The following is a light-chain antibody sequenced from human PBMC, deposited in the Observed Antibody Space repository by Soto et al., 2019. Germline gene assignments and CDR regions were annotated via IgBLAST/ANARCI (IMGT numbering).Light chain of an antibody. CDR2: DAS. V-gene: IGKV3-20*01. Sequence: EFVLTQSPGTLSLSPGERATLSCRASQTGRNNYLAWYQQKPGQAPRLLIYDASSRATGIPDRFSGGGSGTDFTLTISRLEPEDFAVYYCQQFSSYSLTFVGWTKVEIK. J-gene: IGKJ4*01. CDR1: QTGRNNY. CDR3: QQFSSYSLT.